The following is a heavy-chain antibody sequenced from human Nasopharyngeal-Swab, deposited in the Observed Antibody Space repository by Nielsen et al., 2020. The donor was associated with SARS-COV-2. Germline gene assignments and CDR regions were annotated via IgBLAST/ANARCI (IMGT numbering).Heavy chain of an antibody. V-gene: IGHV3-30-3*01. D-gene: IGHD3-22*01. CDR3: ASTPLDSSGYYYAFHY. Sequence: SRKISGAASGCTFSRYTMHWVRQAPGKGLEWVAVISYDGSNKYYADSVKGRFTISRDISKNTLYLQMNSLRAEDTAVFYCASTPLDSSGYYYAFHYWGRGTLVTVSS. CDR1: GCTFSRYT. CDR2: ISYDGSNK. J-gene: IGHJ4*02.